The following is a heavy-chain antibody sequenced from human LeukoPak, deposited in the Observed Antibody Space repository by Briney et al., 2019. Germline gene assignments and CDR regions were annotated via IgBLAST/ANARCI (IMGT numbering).Heavy chain of an antibody. D-gene: IGHD3-3*01. Sequence: SETLSLTCTVSGGSISSYYWSWIRQPPGKGLEGIGYIYYSGSTNYNPSLKRRVTISVDTSKHQFSLKLSSVTAADTAVYYCARESQYYDFWSGSSPRGWFDPWGQGTLVTVSS. CDR3: ARESQYYDFWSGSSPRGWFDP. V-gene: IGHV4-59*01. J-gene: IGHJ5*02. CDR2: IYYSGST. CDR1: GGSISSYY.